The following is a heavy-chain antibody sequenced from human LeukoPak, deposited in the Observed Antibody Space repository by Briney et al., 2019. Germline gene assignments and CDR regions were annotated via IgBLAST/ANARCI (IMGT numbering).Heavy chain of an antibody. D-gene: IGHD2-21*02. V-gene: IGHV3-23*01. J-gene: IGHJ4*03. CDR2: ISGSGGTI. Sequence: GGSLRLSCAASGFTFSNYAMTWVRQAPGKGLEWVSVISGSGGTIFYADSVKGRFTISRDNSKNTVYLHMNSLRAEDTAVYYCAKAHDNCGGDCSPLDYNDYWGQGTLVTVSS. CDR1: GFTFSNYA. CDR3: AKAHDNCGGDCSPLDYNDY.